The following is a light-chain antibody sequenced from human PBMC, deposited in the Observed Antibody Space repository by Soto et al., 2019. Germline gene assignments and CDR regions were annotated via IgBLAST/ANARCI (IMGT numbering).Light chain of an antibody. J-gene: IGKJ3*01. CDR3: QQYDNLPFT. CDR2: DAS. V-gene: IGKV1-33*01. CDR1: QDISNF. Sequence: DIQMTQSPSSLSASVGDRVTITCQASQDISNFLNWYQQKPGKAPKLLIYDASNLETGVPSRFSVSGSGTDITFTISSLQPEDIATYYCQQYDNLPFTFGPGTKVDIK.